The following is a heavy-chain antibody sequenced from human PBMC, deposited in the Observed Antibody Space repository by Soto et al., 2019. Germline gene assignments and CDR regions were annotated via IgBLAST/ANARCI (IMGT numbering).Heavy chain of an antibody. J-gene: IGHJ4*02. CDR1: GFTFSNYW. D-gene: IGHD5-12*01. V-gene: IGHV3-74*01. Sequence: EVQLVESGGGLVQPGGSPRLSCAASGFTFSNYWMHWVRQAPGKGLVWVSHINSDGSTTNYADSVKGRFTISRDNAKNTLYLQMNSLRAEDTAVYYCVRSSGYPDYWGQGTLVTVSS. CDR2: INSDGSTT. CDR3: VRSSGYPDY.